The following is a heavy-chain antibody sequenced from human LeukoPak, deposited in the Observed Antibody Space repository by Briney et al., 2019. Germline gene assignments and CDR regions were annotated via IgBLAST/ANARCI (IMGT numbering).Heavy chain of an antibody. V-gene: IGHV3-69-1*01. D-gene: IGHD6-19*01. CDR2: ISSSSTI. Sequence: GGSLRLSCAASGFTFSDYYINWVRQAPGKGLEWVSSISSSSTIYYADSVKGRFTISRDNAKNSLYLQMNSLRAEDTAVYYCAKVAVVLNYFDYWGQGTLVTVSS. CDR3: AKVAVVLNYFDY. CDR1: GFTFSDYY. J-gene: IGHJ4*02.